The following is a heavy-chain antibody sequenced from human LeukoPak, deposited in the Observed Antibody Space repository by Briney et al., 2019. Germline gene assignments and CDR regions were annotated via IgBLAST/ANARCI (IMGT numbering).Heavy chain of an antibody. CDR2: ISSSSSYI. Sequence: PGGSLRLSCAASGFTFSSYSMNWVRQAPGKGLEWVSSISSSSSYIYYADSVKGRFTISRDNAKNSLYLQMNSLRAEDTAVYYCARDIYVPDGMDTVDYWGEGTLVTVSS. V-gene: IGHV3-21*01. J-gene: IGHJ4*02. CDR3: ARDIYVPDGMDTVDY. CDR1: GFTFSSYS. D-gene: IGHD1-26*01.